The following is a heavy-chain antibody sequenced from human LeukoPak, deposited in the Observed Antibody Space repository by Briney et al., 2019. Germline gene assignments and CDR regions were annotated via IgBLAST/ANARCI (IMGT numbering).Heavy chain of an antibody. V-gene: IGHV1-3*01. D-gene: IGHD3-10*01. CDR3: AREVWGSGDY. CDR1: GYTFTSYA. CDR2: INAGNGNT. J-gene: IGHJ4*02. Sequence: ASVKVSCKASGYTFTSYAMHWVRQAPGQRLEWMGWINAGNGNTKYSQEFQGRVTMTTDTSTSTAYMELRSLRSDDTAVYYCAREVWGSGDYWGQGTLVTVSS.